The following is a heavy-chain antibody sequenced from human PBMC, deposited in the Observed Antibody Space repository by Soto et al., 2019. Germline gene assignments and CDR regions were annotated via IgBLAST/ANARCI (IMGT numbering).Heavy chain of an antibody. J-gene: IGHJ4*02. D-gene: IGHD3-22*01. CDR3: ARGLDYHDSSGYDY. CDR2: INPNSGNT. CDR1: AYTFTRYD. Sequence: GASVKVSCKASAYTFTRYDINWVRQATGQGLEWMGWINPNSGNTGYARKFRGRVTMTTDTSASTAYMELSSLTSDDTAVYYCARGLDYHDSSGYDYWGQGTLVTVSS. V-gene: IGHV1-8*01.